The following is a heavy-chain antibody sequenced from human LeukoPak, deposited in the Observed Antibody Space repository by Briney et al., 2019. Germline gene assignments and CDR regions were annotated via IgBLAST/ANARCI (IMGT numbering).Heavy chain of an antibody. CDR2: ISGSGGST. Sequence: GGSLRLSCAASGFTFSSYAMSWVRQAPGKGLEWVSAISGSGGSTYYADSVKGRFTISRDNSKNTLYLQMNSLRAEDTAVYYCAKAGPRITMVRGVILTYFDYRGQGTLVTVSS. CDR1: GFTFSSYA. V-gene: IGHV3-23*01. J-gene: IGHJ4*02. CDR3: AKAGPRITMVRGVILTYFDY. D-gene: IGHD3-10*01.